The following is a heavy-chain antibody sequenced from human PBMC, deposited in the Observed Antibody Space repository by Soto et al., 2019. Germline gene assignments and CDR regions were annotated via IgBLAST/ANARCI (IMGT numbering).Heavy chain of an antibody. CDR2: IYYSGKT. CDR1: GASMTGTTYF. Sequence: SETLSLTCSLSGASMTGTTYFWAWICQPPGKGLEWVGRIYYSGKTHYNPSLTSRTTISVDRSRNQFSLQVSSVTAADTAVYYCAKNLPRTGRFDYWGQGTVVTVS. J-gene: IGHJ4*02. V-gene: IGHV4-39*01. CDR3: AKNLPRTGRFDY.